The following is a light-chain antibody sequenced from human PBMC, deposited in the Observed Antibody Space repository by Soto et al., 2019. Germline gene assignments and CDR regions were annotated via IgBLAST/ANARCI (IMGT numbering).Light chain of an antibody. CDR2: GAS. CDR1: QSVSSSS. Sequence: EIVLTQSPGTLYLSPGERATLSCRASQSVSSSSLAWYQQKPGQAPRLLIFGASSRATGIPDRFSGSGSGTDFTLTISRLEPEDFAVYYCQQYAGSSTFGQGTKVDIK. J-gene: IGKJ1*01. CDR3: QQYAGSST. V-gene: IGKV3-20*01.